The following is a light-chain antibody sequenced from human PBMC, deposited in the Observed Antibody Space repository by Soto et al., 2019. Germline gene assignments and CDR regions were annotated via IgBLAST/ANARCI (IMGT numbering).Light chain of an antibody. V-gene: IGLV2-14*01. Sequence: QSVLTQPASVSGSPGQSITISCSGTSEDVGGYDYVSWYQHHPGKAPKLMISEVSNRPSGLSNRFSGSKSGSTASLTISGLQAEDEADYYRSSYTSSSTLVFGSGTKVTVL. CDR3: SSYTSSSTLV. CDR2: EVS. CDR1: SEDVGGYDY. J-gene: IGLJ1*01.